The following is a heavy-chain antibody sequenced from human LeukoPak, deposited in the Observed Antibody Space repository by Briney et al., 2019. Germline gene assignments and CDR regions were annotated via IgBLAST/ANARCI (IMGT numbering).Heavy chain of an antibody. CDR3: AKGIVNWGKSYFDS. J-gene: IGHJ4*02. Sequence: GGSLRLSCAASGFTFSTYAMSWVRQAPGKGLEWVSAISGSGASTYYADPVKVRFTISRDNSKNTLHLQMNSLRAEDTAVYYCAKGIVNWGKSYFDSWGQGTLVTVSS. CDR1: GFTFSTYA. CDR2: ISGSGAST. V-gene: IGHV3-23*01. D-gene: IGHD7-27*01.